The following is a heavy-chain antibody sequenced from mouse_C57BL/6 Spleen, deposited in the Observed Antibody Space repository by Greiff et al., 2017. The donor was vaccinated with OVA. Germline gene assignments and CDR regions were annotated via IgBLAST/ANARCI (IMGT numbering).Heavy chain of an antibody. V-gene: IGHV2-4*01. Sequence: VMLKESGPGLVQPSQSLSITCTVSGFSLTSYGVHWVRQPPGKGLEWLGVIWSGGSTDYNAAFISRLSISKDNSKSQVFFKMNSLQADDTAIYYCAKNDAGFAYWGQGTLVTVSA. CDR3: AKNDAGFAY. J-gene: IGHJ3*01. CDR2: IWSGGST. D-gene: IGHD2-3*01. CDR1: GFSLTSYG.